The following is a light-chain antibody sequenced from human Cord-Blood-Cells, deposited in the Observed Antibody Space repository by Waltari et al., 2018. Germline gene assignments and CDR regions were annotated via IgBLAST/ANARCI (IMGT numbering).Light chain of an antibody. CDR1: QSVSSN. V-gene: IGKV3-15*01. Sequence: EIVMTQSPATLSVSPGERATLSCRASQSVSSNLAWYQQKPGQAPRLLIYGASTRATGIPASFSGSGSVTEFTLTISSLQSEDIAVYYCQQYNNWPPVTFGQGTKLEIK. J-gene: IGKJ2*01. CDR2: GAS. CDR3: QQYNNWPPVT.